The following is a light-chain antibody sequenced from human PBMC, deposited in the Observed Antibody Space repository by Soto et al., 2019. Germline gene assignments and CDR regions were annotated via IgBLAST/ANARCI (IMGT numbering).Light chain of an antibody. CDR2: DTS. Sequence: EIVLTQSPATLSLSPGERATLSCRASKSINTYLGWYQQLPGQAPRLLIYDTSNRATGIPARFSGSGSGTDFTLTISSLEPEDSAVYYCQQRRSWPLTFGGGTKVEI. V-gene: IGKV3-11*01. CDR3: QQRRSWPLT. J-gene: IGKJ4*01. CDR1: KSINTY.